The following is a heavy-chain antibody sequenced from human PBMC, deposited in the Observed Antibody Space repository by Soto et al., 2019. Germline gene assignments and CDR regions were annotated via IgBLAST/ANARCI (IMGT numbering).Heavy chain of an antibody. CDR3: ARATGTLRSRNCDY. CDR1: GGSISTVGHY. J-gene: IGHJ4*02. Sequence: LSLTCSVSGGSISTVGHYWTWIRQPPGKGLEWIGSIYHTGSTYYSKSLKSRLTMSVDTSKSQFSLRLSSVTAADTAVYYCARATGTLRSRNCDYWGQGSLVTVSS. CDR2: IYHTGST. V-gene: IGHV4-31*03. D-gene: IGHD1-1*01.